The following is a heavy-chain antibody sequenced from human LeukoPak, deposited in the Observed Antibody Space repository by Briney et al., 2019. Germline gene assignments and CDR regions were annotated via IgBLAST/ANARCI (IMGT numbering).Heavy chain of an antibody. V-gene: IGHV4-30-2*01. CDR1: VDSISSGCYS. D-gene: IGHD1-26*01. CDR2: IYHSGST. CDR3: ARVVVGATPGFDY. Sequence: SETLSLTCAVSVDSISSGCYSWSWIRQPPGKGLEWIGYIYHSGSTYYNPSLKSRVTISVDRSKNQFSLKLSSVTAADTAVYYCARVVVGATPGFDYWGQGTLVTVSS. J-gene: IGHJ4*02.